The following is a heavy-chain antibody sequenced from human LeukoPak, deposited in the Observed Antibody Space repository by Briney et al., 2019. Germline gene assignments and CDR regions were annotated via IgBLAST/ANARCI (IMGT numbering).Heavy chain of an antibody. V-gene: IGHV1-2*02. CDR1: GYTFTGYY. J-gene: IGHJ4*02. CDR3: ARSAFYYESSGYPMYYFDY. D-gene: IGHD3-22*01. CDR2: INPNSGST. Sequence: ASVKVSCKASGYTFTGYYIHWVRQAPGQGLEWMGWINPNSGSTNYAQKFQGRVTMTRDASISTAYMELSRLRSDDTAVYYCARSAFYYESSGYPMYYFDYWGQGTLVTVSS.